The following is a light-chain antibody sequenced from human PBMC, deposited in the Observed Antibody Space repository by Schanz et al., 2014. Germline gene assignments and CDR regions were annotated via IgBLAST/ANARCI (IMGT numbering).Light chain of an antibody. CDR3: QSYDNSLSVVV. J-gene: IGLJ2*01. CDR1: SSNIGSNT. Sequence: QSVLTQPPSASGTPGQRVTISCSGSSSNIGSNTVNWYQQLPGTAPKLLIYSNNQRPSGVPDRFSGSKSGTSASLAITGLXXXDEANYYCQSYDNSLSVVVFGGGTKVTVL. CDR2: SNN. V-gene: IGLV1-44*01.